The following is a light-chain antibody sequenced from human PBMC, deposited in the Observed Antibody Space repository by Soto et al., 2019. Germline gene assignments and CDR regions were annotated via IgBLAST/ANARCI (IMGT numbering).Light chain of an antibody. CDR2: KAS. CDR3: QQYHDYPWT. Sequence: DIQMTQSPSTLSASVGDRVTITCRASQTINNWLAWYQQKPGKAPKLLIYKASTLEGGVSSRFNGSASGTEFTLTISSLQPDDFATFYCQQYHDYPWTFGQGTQVEF. J-gene: IGKJ1*01. CDR1: QTINNW. V-gene: IGKV1-5*03.